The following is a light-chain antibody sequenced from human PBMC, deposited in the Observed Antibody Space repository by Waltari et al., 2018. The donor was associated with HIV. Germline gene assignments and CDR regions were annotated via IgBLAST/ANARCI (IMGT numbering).Light chain of an antibody. V-gene: IGLV1-47*01. J-gene: IGLJ2*01. CDR2: RNN. CDR3: AAWDDSLSAV. Sequence: QSVLTQPPSASGTPGQRVTISCSGSSSNIGSNYVYWYQQLPGPAPKLLIYRNNPRPSGVPDRFSGSKSGTSASLAISGLRSEDEADYYCAAWDDSLSAVFGGGTKLTVL. CDR1: SSNIGSNY.